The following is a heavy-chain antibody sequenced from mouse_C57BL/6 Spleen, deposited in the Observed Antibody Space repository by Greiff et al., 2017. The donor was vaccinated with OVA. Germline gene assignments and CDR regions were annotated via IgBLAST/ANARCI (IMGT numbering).Heavy chain of an antibody. D-gene: IGHD1-1*01. CDR3: ARTDPLYYGSSYGYFDV. CDR2: INPNNGGT. J-gene: IGHJ1*03. CDR1: GYTFTDYN. V-gene: IGHV1-18*01. Sequence: VQLQQSGPELVKPGASVKIPCKASGYTFTDYNMDWVKQSHGKSLEWIGDINPNNGGTIYNQKFKGKATLTVDKSSSTAYMELRSLTSEDTAVYYCARTDPLYYGSSYGYFDVWGTGTTVTVSS.